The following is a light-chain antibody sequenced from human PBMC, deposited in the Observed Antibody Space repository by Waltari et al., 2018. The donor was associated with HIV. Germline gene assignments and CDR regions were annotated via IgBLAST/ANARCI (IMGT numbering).Light chain of an antibody. CDR1: QSVDSD. CDR2: DAS. CDR3: QQYNNWPYT. V-gene: IGKV3-15*01. Sequence: EIVMTQSPATLSVSPGESATLSCRASQSVDSDFAWYQQKPGPAPRLLIYDASSRAAGVPARFRGSGSGTDFTLAISSLQSGDFAVYYCQQYNNWPYTFGQGTKLEIK. J-gene: IGKJ2*01.